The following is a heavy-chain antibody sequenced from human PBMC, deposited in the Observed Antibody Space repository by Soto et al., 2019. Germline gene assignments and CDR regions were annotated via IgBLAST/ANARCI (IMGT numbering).Heavy chain of an antibody. J-gene: IGHJ3*02. Sequence: PGGSLRLSCAASGFTFSSYWMSWVRQAPGKGLEWVANIKQDGSEKYYVDSVKGRFTISRDNAKNSLYLQMNSLRAEDTAVYYCARDHVSGWYHGAFLIWGQVTMRTLS. CDR3: ARDHVSGWYHGAFLI. CDR1: GFTFSSYW. D-gene: IGHD6-19*01. V-gene: IGHV3-7*01. CDR2: IKQDGSEK.